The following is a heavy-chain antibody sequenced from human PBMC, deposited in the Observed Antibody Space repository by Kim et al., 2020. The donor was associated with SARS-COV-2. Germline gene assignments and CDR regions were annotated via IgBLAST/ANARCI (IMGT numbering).Heavy chain of an antibody. Sequence: SETLSLTCTVSGGSISSSSYYWGWIRQPPGKGLEWIGSIYYSGSTYYNPSLKSRVTISVDTSKNQFSLKLSSVTAADTAVYYCASRGGDTAMALPEDYWGQGTLVTVSS. CDR1: GGSISSSSYY. V-gene: IGHV4-39*01. CDR2: IYYSGST. J-gene: IGHJ4*02. CDR3: ASRGGDTAMALPEDY. D-gene: IGHD5-18*01.